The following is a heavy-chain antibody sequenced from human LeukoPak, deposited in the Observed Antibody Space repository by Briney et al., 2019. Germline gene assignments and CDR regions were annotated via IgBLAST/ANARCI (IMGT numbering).Heavy chain of an antibody. CDR1: GGSFSGYY. V-gene: IGHV4-34*01. CDR2: INHSGST. J-gene: IGHJ5*02. Sequence: SETLSLTCAVYGGSFSGYYWSWIRQPPGKGLGWIGEINHSGSTNYNPSLKSRVTISVDTSKNQLSLKLSSVTAADTAVYYCARFSRFTGYNWFDPWGQGTLVTVSS. D-gene: IGHD3-3*01. CDR3: ARFSRFTGYNWFDP.